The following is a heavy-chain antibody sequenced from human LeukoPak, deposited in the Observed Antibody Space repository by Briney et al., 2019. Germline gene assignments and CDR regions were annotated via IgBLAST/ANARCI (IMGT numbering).Heavy chain of an antibody. CDR1: GGSFSGHY. D-gene: IGHD6-13*01. Sequence: SETLSLTCAVYGGSFSGHYWSWIRQPPGKGLEWIGEINHSGSTSYNLSLKSRVTISVDTSKNQFSLKLSSVTAADTAVYYCARGLGIAAAGTYNWFDPWGQGTLVTVSS. CDR3: ARGLGIAAAGTYNWFDP. CDR2: INHSGST. J-gene: IGHJ5*02. V-gene: IGHV4-34*01.